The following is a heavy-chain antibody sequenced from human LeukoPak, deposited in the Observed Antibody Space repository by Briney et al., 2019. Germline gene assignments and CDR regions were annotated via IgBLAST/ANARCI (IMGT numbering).Heavy chain of an antibody. D-gene: IGHD2-2*01. Sequence: ASVNVSCKASRYTFTDYYMHWVRQAPGQGLEWMGWINPNSGGTNYAQKFQGRVTMTRDTSISTAYMELSRLRSDDTAVYYCARGGWSLGYCSSSSFLDWFDPWGQGTLVTVSS. CDR1: RYTFTDYY. J-gene: IGHJ5*02. CDR3: ARGGWSLGYCSSSSFLDWFDP. CDR2: INPNSGGT. V-gene: IGHV1-2*02.